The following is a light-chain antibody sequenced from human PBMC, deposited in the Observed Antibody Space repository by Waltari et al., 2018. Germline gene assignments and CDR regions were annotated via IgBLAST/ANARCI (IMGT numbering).Light chain of an antibody. CDR1: SLRSYY. V-gene: IGLV3-19*01. CDR2: GKN. CDR3: NSRDSNGNPFV. Sequence: SSELTQDPAVSVALGQTVRITCQGASLRSYYQNRYRQKPGQAPLRVMYGKNNRPSVIPDRFSGSYSGDTASLTITGAQAEDEADYYCNSRDSNGNPFVFGPATKVTVL. J-gene: IGLJ1*01.